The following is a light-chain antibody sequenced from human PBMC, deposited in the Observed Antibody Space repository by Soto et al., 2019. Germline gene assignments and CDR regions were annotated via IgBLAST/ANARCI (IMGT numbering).Light chain of an antibody. Sequence: DIQMTQSPSTLSASVGDRVTITCWASQSISSWLAWYQQKPGKAPKLLIYGASTLQSGVPSRFSGSGSGTEFTLTISSLQPDDFATYYCQHYNSYSEAFGQGTKVDIK. V-gene: IGKV1-5*01. CDR3: QHYNSYSEA. CDR1: QSISSW. CDR2: GAS. J-gene: IGKJ1*01.